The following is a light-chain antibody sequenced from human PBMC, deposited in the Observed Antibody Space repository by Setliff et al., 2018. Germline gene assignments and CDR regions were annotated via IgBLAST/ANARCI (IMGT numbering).Light chain of an antibody. CDR3: ISYAGSNNYV. V-gene: IGLV2-8*01. CDR2: EVT. J-gene: IGLJ1*01. Sequence: QSALTQPPSASGSPGQSVTISCTGTSSDVGGYKYVSWFQQHPGKAPKLMIYEVTKRPSGVPDRSSGSKSGNTASLTVPGLQAEDEADYYCISYAGSNNYVFGTGTKVTVL. CDR1: SSDVGGYKY.